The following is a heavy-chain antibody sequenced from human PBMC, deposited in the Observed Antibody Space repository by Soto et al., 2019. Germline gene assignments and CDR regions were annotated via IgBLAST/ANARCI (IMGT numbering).Heavy chain of an antibody. V-gene: IGHV4-39*01. CDR3: ARHSRGGDSSSRLFDY. Sequence: SETLSLTCTVSGGSISSSSYYWGWIRQPPGKGLEWIGSIYYSGSTYYNPSLKSRVTISVDTSKNQFSLKLSSVTAADTAVYYCARHSRGGDSSSRLFDYWGQGTLVTVSS. CDR1: GGSISSSSYY. D-gene: IGHD6-13*01. CDR2: IYYSGST. J-gene: IGHJ4*02.